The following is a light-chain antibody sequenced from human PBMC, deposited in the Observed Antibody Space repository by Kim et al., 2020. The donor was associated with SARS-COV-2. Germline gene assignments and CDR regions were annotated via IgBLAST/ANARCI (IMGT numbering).Light chain of an antibody. V-gene: IGKV3-15*01. Sequence: VSPGQRATISCGASQSAASNLAWYQQKPGQAPRLLIYGATTRATGIPARFSGSGSGTEFTLSITSMQSEDSAVYYCQQYNNWPRGFGQGTKLEI. J-gene: IGKJ2*03. CDR2: GAT. CDR3: QQYNNWPRG. CDR1: QSAASN.